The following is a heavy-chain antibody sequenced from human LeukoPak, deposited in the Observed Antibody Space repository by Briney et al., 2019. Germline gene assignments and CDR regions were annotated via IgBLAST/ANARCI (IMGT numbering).Heavy chain of an antibody. CDR2: IVVGSGNA. V-gene: IGHV1-58*01. J-gene: IGHJ4*02. Sequence: GASVKVSCKTSGFTSTSSAVQWVRQARGQRLEWIGWIVVGSGNANYAQKFQERVTITRDKSTSTAYMELSSLRSEDTAVYYCAAESTHYDFWSGSNWGQGTLVTVSS. CDR1: GFTSTSSA. CDR3: AAESTHYDFWSGSN. D-gene: IGHD3-3*01.